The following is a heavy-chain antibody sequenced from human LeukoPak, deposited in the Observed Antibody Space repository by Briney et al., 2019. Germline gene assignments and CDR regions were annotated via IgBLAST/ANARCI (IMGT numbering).Heavy chain of an antibody. V-gene: IGHV4-39*03. CDR1: GGSISSSSYY. D-gene: IGHD2-2*01. CDR2: IYYSGST. Sequence: PSETLSLTCTVSGGSISSSSYYWGWIRQPPGKGLEWSGSIYYSGSTYYNPSLKSRVTISVDTSKNQFSLKLSSVTAAGTAVYYXXXEXXXXXXVPAASHLSRYYYYYYMDVWGKGTTVTISS. CDR3: XXEXXXXXXVPAASHLSRYYYYYYMDV. J-gene: IGHJ6*03.